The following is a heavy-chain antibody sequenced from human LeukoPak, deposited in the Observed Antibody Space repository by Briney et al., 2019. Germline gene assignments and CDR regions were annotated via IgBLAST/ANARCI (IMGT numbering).Heavy chain of an antibody. D-gene: IGHD1-26*01. CDR3: ARDNGEWDLDY. J-gene: IGHJ4*02. V-gene: IGHV3-48*03. CDR1: GFTFSSYE. Sequence: GGSLRLSCAASGFTFSSYEMNWVRQAPGKGLEWVSYISRSGHTIYYADSVKGRFTISRDDAKNSLYLQMNSLRAEDTAVYYCARDNGEWDLDYWGQGTLVTVSS. CDR2: ISRSGHTI.